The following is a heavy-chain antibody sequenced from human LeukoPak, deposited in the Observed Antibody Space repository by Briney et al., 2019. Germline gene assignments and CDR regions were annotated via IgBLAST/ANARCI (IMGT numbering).Heavy chain of an antibody. D-gene: IGHD3-22*01. V-gene: IGHV1-2*02. CDR3: ARGGDETYYCDSSADW. J-gene: IGHJ4*02. Sequence: GASVKVSCKASGYTFTGYYIHWVRQAPGQGLEWMGWINPNSGGTNYAQKFEGRVTMTTDTSISTAYMELSSLRSDDTAVYYCARGGDETYYCDSSADWWGQGTLVTVSS. CDR2: INPNSGGT. CDR1: GYTFTGYY.